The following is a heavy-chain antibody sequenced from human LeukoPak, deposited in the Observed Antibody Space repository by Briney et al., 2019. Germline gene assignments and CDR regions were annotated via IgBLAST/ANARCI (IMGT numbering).Heavy chain of an antibody. V-gene: IGHV1-18*01. Sequence: ASVKVSCKASGYTFSSYGITWVRQAAGQGLEWMGWISVYNDNTNYAQKFQDRVTMTTEISTSTAYMELRSLRSDDTAVYYCARDVSRGYMDYWGQGTLVTVAS. CDR1: GYTFSSYG. J-gene: IGHJ4*02. CDR2: ISVYNDNT. CDR3: ARDVSRGYMDY.